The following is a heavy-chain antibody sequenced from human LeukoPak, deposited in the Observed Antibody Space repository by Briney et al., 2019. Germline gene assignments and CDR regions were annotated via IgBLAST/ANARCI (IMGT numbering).Heavy chain of an antibody. Sequence: GGSLRLSCAASGFTFSGYSMDWVRQAPGKGLEWVSSISIISNYIYYADSVKGRFTIFRDNAKNSLYLQMNSLRAEDTAVYYCAKETQIAMDGYGMDVWGQGATVTVS. CDR1: GFTFSGYS. D-gene: IGHD6-19*01. CDR2: ISIISNYI. V-gene: IGHV3-21*01. J-gene: IGHJ6*02. CDR3: AKETQIAMDGYGMDV.